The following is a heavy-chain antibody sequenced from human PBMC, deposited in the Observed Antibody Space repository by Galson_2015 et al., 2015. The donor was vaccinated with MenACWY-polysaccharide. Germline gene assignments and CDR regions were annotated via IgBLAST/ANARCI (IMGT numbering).Heavy chain of an antibody. Sequence: SLRLSCAASGFTFSSYGMHWVHQAPGKGLEWVAVISYDGSNKYYADSVKGRFTISRDNSKNTLYLQMNSLRAEDTAVYYCAKDEATSIAGYYGMDVWGQGTTVTVSS. J-gene: IGHJ6*02. D-gene: IGHD2-21*01. CDR3: AKDEATSIAGYYGMDV. CDR2: ISYDGSNK. V-gene: IGHV3-30*18. CDR1: GFTFSSYG.